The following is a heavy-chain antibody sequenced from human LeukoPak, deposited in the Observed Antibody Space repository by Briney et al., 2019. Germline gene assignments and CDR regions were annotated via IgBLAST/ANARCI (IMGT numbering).Heavy chain of an antibody. CDR3: ARRMVRGVIMDY. CDR2: ISYDGSNK. Sequence: PGRSLRLSCAASGFIFVNHAMHWVRQAPGKGLEWVAVISYDGSNKYYADSVKGRFTISRDNSKNTLYLQMNSLRAADTAVYYCARRMVRGVIMDYWGQGTLVTVSS. J-gene: IGHJ4*02. CDR1: GFIFVNHA. D-gene: IGHD3-10*01. V-gene: IGHV3-30-3*01.